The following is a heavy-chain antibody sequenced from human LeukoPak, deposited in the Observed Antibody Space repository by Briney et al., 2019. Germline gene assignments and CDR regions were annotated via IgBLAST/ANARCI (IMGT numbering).Heavy chain of an antibody. CDR1: GGSISSYY. D-gene: IGHD6-19*01. V-gene: IGHV4-4*07. CDR2: TYISGNT. J-gene: IGHJ6*02. Sequence: SETLSLTCTVSGGSISSYYWSWIRQPAGKGLEWIGRTYISGNTNYNPSLKSRVTMSLDTSKNQFSLKLNSVTAADTAVYYCARGRSSGWVYYYYGMDVWGQGTTVTVSS. CDR3: ARGRSSGWVYYYYGMDV.